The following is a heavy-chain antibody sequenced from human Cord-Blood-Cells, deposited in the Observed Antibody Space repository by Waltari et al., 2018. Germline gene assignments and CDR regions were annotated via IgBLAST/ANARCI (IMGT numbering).Heavy chain of an antibody. Sequence: VESGGSLKLSCAASGFTFSGYAMHWVRQASGEGLEWVGRNGSKANDNSGAYAASVKGSVTISGNGTKNRASRRRNGLNTEDTAVYYWTRHCAGAGDLLYCWGQGTLVTVSS. CDR3: TRHCAGAGDLLYC. V-gene: IGHV3-73*01. CDR1: GFTFSGYA. J-gene: IGHJ4*02. D-gene: IGHD7-27*01. CDR2: NGSKANDNSG.